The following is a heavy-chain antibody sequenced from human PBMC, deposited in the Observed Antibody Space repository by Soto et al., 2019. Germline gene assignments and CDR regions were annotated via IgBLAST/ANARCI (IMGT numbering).Heavy chain of an antibody. CDR1: GFTFSIYG. CDR3: ARDRIAAAGLVYYYYYGMDV. Sequence: GGSLRLSCAASGFTFSIYGMHWVRQAPGKGLEWVAVIWYDGSNKYYADSVKGRFTISRDNSKNTLYLQMNSLRAEDTAVYYCARDRIAAAGLVYYYYYGMDVWGQGTTVTVSS. J-gene: IGHJ6*02. V-gene: IGHV3-33*01. CDR2: IWYDGSNK. D-gene: IGHD6-13*01.